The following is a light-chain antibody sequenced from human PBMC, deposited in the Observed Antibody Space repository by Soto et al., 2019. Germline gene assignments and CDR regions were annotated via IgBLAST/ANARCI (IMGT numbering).Light chain of an antibody. CDR2: LNSDGSH. J-gene: IGLJ2*01. V-gene: IGLV4-69*01. CDR1: SGHSSYA. CDR3: QTWGTGILV. Sequence: QSVLTQSPSASASLGASVKLTCTLSSGHSSYAIAWHQQQPEKGPRYLMKLNSDGSHSKGDGIPDRFSGSSSGAERYLTISSLQSEDEADYYCQTWGTGILVFGGGTNSPS.